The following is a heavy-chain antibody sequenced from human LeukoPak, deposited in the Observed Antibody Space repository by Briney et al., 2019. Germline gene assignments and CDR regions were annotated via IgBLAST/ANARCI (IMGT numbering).Heavy chain of an antibody. Sequence: PSETLSLTCTVSGGSISSYYWSWIRQPPGKGLEWIGYIYYSGSTNYNPSLKSRVTISVDTSKNQFSLKLSSVTAADTAVYYCARVGGWPNYYYYYYMDVWGKGTTVTISS. D-gene: IGHD6-19*01. V-gene: IGHV4-59*01. CDR1: GGSISSYY. J-gene: IGHJ6*03. CDR3: ARVGGWPNYYYYYYMDV. CDR2: IYYSGST.